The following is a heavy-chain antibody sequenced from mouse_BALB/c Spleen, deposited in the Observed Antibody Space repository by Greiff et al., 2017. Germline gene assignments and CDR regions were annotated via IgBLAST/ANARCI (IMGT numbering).Heavy chain of an antibody. V-gene: IGHV14-3*02. Sequence: VQLKESGAELVKPGASVKLSCTASGFNIKDTYMHWVKQRPEQGLEWIGRIDPANGNTKYDPKFQGKATLTVDKSSSTAYMELRSLTSEDSAVYYCARLLRDYAMDYWGQGTSVTVSS. CDR3: ARLLRDYAMDY. CDR2: IDPANGNT. D-gene: IGHD1-1*01. CDR1: GFNIKDTY. J-gene: IGHJ4*01.